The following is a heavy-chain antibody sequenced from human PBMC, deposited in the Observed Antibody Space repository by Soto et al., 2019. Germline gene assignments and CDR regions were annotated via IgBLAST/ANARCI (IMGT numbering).Heavy chain of an antibody. CDR1: GGTFSSYA. CDR3: ARGLELRVTFTFDP. J-gene: IGHJ5*02. D-gene: IGHD1-7*01. CDR2: IIPIFGTA. V-gene: IGHV1-69*13. Sequence: SVKVSCKASGGTFSSYAISWVRQAPGQGLEWMGGIIPIFGTANYAQKFQGRVTITADESTSTAYMELSSLRSEDTAVYYCARGLELRVTFTFDPWGQGTLVTVSS.